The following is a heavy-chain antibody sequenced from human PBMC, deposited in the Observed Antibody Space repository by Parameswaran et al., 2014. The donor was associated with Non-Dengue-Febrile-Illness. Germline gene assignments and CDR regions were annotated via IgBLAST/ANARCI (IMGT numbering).Heavy chain of an antibody. V-gene: IGHV3-48*03. D-gene: IGHD6-19*01. CDR2: ISSSGSTI. CDR3: ARVLAVAGTKAGY. Sequence: QMPGKGLEWVSYISSSGSTIYYADSVKGRFTISRDNAKNSLYLQMNSLRAEDTAVYYCARVLAVAGTKAGYWGQGTLVTVSS. J-gene: IGHJ4*02.